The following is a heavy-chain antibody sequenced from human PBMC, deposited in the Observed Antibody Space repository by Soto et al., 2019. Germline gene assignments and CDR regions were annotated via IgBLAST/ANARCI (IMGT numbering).Heavy chain of an antibody. V-gene: IGHV4-4*07. D-gene: IGHD3-3*01. CDR1: GGSISSYY. CDR3: AREKGTYYDFWSGWAFDP. CDR2: IYTSGST. J-gene: IGHJ5*02. Sequence: QVQLQESGPGLVKPSETLSLTCTVSGGSISSYYWSWIRQPAGKGLECIGRIYTSGSTNYNPSLKSRVTMSVDTSKNQFSLKLSSVTAADTAVYYCAREKGTYYDFWSGWAFDPWGQGTLVTVSS.